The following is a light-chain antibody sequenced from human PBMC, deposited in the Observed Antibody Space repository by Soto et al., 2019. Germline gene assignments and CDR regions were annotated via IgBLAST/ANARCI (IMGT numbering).Light chain of an antibody. CDR3: TSYSGSNTPYV. Sequence: QSALTQPPSASGSPGQSVTISCTGTSSDFGGYNYVSWYQHHPGKAPKLMISEVSNRPSGVPDRFSGSKSGNTASLTVSGLQAEDEADYYCTSYSGSNTPYVFGTGTKVTVL. CDR2: EVS. CDR1: SSDFGGYNY. J-gene: IGLJ1*01. V-gene: IGLV2-8*01.